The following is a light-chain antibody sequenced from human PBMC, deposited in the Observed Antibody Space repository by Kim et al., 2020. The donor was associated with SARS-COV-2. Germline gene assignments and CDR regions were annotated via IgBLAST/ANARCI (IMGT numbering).Light chain of an antibody. CDR3: QQLKSYPIT. J-gene: IGKJ5*01. V-gene: IGKV1-9*01. CDR1: QGISSY. CDR2: AAS. Sequence: IQLTQSPSSLSASVGDRVTITCRASQGISSYLAWYQQKPGKAPKLLIYAASTLQSGVPSRFSGSGSETDFTLTISSLQPEDFVTYYCQQLKSYPITFGQGTRLEIK.